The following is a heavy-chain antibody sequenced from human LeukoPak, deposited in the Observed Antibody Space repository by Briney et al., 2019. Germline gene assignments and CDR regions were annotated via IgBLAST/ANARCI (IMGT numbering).Heavy chain of an antibody. CDR2: IKQDGSEK. CDR3: ARGPGEQQLQYYYYYYMDV. CDR1: GFTFSSYW. D-gene: IGHD6-13*01. Sequence: GGSLRLSCAASGFTFSSYWMSWVRQAPGKGLEWVANIKQDGSEKYYVDSVKGRFTISRDNAKNSLYLQMNSLRAEDTAVYYCARGPGEQQLQYYYYYYMDVWGKGTTVTISS. V-gene: IGHV3-7*01. J-gene: IGHJ6*03.